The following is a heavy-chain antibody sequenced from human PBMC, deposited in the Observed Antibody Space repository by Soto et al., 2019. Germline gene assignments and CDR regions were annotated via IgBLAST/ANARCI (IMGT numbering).Heavy chain of an antibody. J-gene: IGHJ4*02. CDR1: GGSISSYY. V-gene: IGHV4-59*01. CDR3: ARERPEYYDSSGHHPIFDY. D-gene: IGHD3-22*01. CDR2: IYYSGST. Sequence: PPETLSLTCTVSGGSISSYYWSWIRQPPGKGLEWIGYIYYSGSTNYNPSLKSRVTISVDTSKNQFSLKLSSVTAADTAVYYCARERPEYYDSSGHHPIFDYWGQGTLVTVST.